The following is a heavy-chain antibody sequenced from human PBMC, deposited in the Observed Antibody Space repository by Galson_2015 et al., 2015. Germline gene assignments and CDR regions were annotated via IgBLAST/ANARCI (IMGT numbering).Heavy chain of an antibody. V-gene: IGHV3-30-3*01. CDR1: GFTFSSYA. J-gene: IGHJ4*02. CDR3: ARDRVHDILTGYYLGFDY. Sequence: SLRLSCAASGFTFSSYAMHWVRQAPGKGLEWVVVISYDGSNKYYADSVKGRFTISRDNSKNTLYLQMNSLRAEDTAVYYCARDRVHDILTGYYLGFDYWGQGTLVTVSS. CDR2: ISYDGSNK. D-gene: IGHD3-9*01.